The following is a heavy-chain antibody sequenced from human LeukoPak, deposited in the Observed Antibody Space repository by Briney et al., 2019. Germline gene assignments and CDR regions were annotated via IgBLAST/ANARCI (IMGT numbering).Heavy chain of an antibody. CDR2: ISAYNGNT. CDR3: ARDLPRTYYDGSGGLYYFDY. V-gene: IGHV1-18*01. D-gene: IGHD3-22*01. J-gene: IGHJ4*02. CDR1: GYTFTSYG. Sequence: ASVKVSCKASGYTFTSYGISWVRQAPGQGLEWMGWISAYNGNTNYAQKLQGRVTMTTDTSTSTAYMELRSLRSDDTAVYYCARDLPRTYYDGSGGLYYFDYWGQGTLVTVSS.